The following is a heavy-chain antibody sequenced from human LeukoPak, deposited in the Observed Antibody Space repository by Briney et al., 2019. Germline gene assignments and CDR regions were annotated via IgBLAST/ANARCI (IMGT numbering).Heavy chain of an antibody. CDR1: GGSIRSSYYY. D-gene: IGHD6-6*01. V-gene: IGHV4-39*07. Sequence: PSETLSLTCTVSGGSIRSSYYYWGWIRQPPGKGLEWIGSIYDSGSTNYNPSLKSRVTISVDTSKNQFSLKLSSVTAADTAVYYCARDTVSRIAARPYYYYYYGMDVWGQGTTVTVSS. CDR3: ARDTVSRIAARPYYYYYYGMDV. J-gene: IGHJ6*02. CDR2: IYDSGST.